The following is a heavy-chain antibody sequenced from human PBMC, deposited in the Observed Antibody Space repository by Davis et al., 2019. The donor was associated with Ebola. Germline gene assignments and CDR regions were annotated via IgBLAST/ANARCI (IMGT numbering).Heavy chain of an antibody. V-gene: IGHV5-51*01. Sequence: GESLKISCKTSGYIFDTYRIGWVRQRPGKGLEWIGNIYPGDSDTTYSPSFKGQVTMSVDRSTTTAFLQWSSLKASDTATYYCARRSYYYFAMDVWGQGTTVTVSS. CDR2: IYPGDSDT. CDR3: ARRSYYYFAMDV. J-gene: IGHJ6*02. CDR1: GYIFDTYR.